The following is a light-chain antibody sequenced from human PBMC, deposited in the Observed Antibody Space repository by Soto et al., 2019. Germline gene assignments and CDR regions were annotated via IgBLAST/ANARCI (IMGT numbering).Light chain of an antibody. Sequence: DIQMTQSPSSLSASVGDRVTITCRASQSISSYLNWYQQKPGKAPKLLIYGASSLQSGVPSRFSGSGSGTDFTLTFSSLQPEDFATYYCQQSYTTPLTFGGGTKVEIK. CDR2: GAS. V-gene: IGKV1-39*01. J-gene: IGKJ4*01. CDR3: QQSYTTPLT. CDR1: QSISSY.